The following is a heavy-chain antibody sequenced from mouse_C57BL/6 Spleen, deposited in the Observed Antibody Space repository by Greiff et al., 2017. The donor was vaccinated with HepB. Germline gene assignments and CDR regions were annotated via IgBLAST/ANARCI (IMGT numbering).Heavy chain of an antibody. CDR3: ASYSNYVDWYFDV. J-gene: IGHJ1*03. CDR2: IDPSDSYT. D-gene: IGHD2-5*01. V-gene: IGHV1-59*01. CDR1: GYTFTSYW. Sequence: QVQLQQPGAELVRPGTSVKLSCKASGYTFTSYWMHWVKQRPGQGLEWIGVIDPSDSYTNYNQKFKGKATLTVDTSSSTAYMQLSSLTSEDSAVYYCASYSNYVDWYFDVWGTGTTVTVSS.